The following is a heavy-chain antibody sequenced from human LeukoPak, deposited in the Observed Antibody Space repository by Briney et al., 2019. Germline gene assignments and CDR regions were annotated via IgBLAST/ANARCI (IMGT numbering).Heavy chain of an antibody. J-gene: IGHJ4*02. CDR2: IYYSGST. CDR3: ARERRDYGDPIDY. D-gene: IGHD4-17*01. CDR1: GGSISSSSYY. Sequence: SETLSLTCTVSGGSISSSSYYWGWIRQPPGKGLEWIGSIYYSGSTYYNPSLKSRVTISVDTSKNQFSLKLSSVTAADTAVYYCARERRDYGDPIDYWGQGTLVTVSS. V-gene: IGHV4-39*07.